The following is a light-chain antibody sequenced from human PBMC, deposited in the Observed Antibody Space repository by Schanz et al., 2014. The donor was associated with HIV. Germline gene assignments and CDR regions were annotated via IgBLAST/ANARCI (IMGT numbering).Light chain of an antibody. CDR2: SAS. Sequence: EIVLTQSPVILSLSPGERATLSCRASQTVSSNSLGWYQQKRGQVPRLLIYSASRRANGIPDRFSGSGSGTDFTLTISRLEPEDFAVYYCQYYGSPPWTFGQGTKVEVK. V-gene: IGKV3-20*01. J-gene: IGKJ1*01. CDR1: QTVSSNS. CDR3: QYYGSPPWT.